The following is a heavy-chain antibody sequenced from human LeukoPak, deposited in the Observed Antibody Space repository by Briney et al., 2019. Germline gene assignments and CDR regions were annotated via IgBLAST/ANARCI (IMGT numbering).Heavy chain of an antibody. V-gene: IGHV1-46*01. CDR3: ARDINRKYYFDY. CDR1: GYTFTSYY. Sequence: VSVKVSCKASGYTFTSYYMHWVRQAPGQGLEWMGIINPSGGSTSYAQKFQGRVTMTRDTSTSTVYMELSSLRSEDTAVYYCARDINRKYYFDYWGQGTLVTVSS. CDR2: INPSGGST. D-gene: IGHD1-20*01. J-gene: IGHJ4*02.